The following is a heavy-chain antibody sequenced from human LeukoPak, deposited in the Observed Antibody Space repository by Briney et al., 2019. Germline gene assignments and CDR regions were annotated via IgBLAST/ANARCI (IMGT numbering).Heavy chain of an antibody. CDR2: IYYSGST. CDR1: GGSISSSSYY. V-gene: IGHV4-39*01. D-gene: IGHD3-10*01. CDR3: ARGGAAGEGVYFDY. J-gene: IGHJ4*02. Sequence: SETLSLTCTVSGGSISSSSYYWGWIRQPPGKGLEWIGSIYYSGSTYYNPSLKSRVTISVDTSKNQFSLKLSSVTAADTAVYYCARGGAAGEGVYFDYWGQGTLVTVSS.